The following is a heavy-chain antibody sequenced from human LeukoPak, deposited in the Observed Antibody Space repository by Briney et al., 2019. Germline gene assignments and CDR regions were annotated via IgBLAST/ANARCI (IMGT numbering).Heavy chain of an antibody. J-gene: IGHJ6*03. CDR2: IYYSGST. CDR3: ARVGGYDSYYYYYMDV. D-gene: IGHD5-12*01. CDR1: GGSINSYF. Sequence: SETLSLTCTVSGGSINSYFWSWIRQPPGKGLEWIGYIYYSGSTNYNPSLKSRVTISVATSKNQFSLKLSSVTAADTAVYYCARVGGYDSYYYYYMDVWGKGTTVTVSS. V-gene: IGHV4-59*01.